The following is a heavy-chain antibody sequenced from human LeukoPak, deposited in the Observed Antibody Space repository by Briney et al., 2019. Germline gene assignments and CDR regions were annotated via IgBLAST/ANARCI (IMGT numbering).Heavy chain of an antibody. D-gene: IGHD3-16*01. Sequence: PSETLSLTCAVSGGSISSGGYSWSWIRQPPGKGLEWIGCIYHSGSTYYNPSLKSRVTISVDRSKNQFSLKLSSVTAADTAVYYCARGGTSIDFDYWGQGTLVTVSS. CDR1: GGSISSGGYS. J-gene: IGHJ4*02. V-gene: IGHV4-30-2*01. CDR3: ARGGTSIDFDY. CDR2: IYHSGST.